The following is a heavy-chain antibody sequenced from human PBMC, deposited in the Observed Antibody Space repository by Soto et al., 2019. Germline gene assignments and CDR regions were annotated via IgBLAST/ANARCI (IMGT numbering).Heavy chain of an antibody. V-gene: IGHV1-69*01. J-gene: IGHJ6*02. Sequence: QVQLVQSGAEVKKPGSSVKVSCKASGATFSRDAFSWVRQAPGQGLEWMGGIIPSFGTASYAQKFQGRLSITADESTSTAYMELSGLTSKDTAVYYCARSRGYYDSMGVWGPGTTVSFSS. D-gene: IGHD3-22*01. CDR3: ARSRGYYDSMGV. CDR1: GATFSRDA. CDR2: IIPSFGTA.